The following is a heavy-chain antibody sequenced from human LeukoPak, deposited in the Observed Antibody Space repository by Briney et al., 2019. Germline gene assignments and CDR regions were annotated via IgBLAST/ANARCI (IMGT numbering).Heavy chain of an antibody. J-gene: IGHJ3*02. D-gene: IGHD3-9*01. Sequence: SQALSLTCTVSGGSISSGGYYWSWIRQHPGKGLEWIGYIYYSGSTYYNPSFKSRVTISVDTSKNQFSLKLSSVTAADTAVYYCARPYYDILTGYYDAFDIWGQGTMVTVSS. V-gene: IGHV4-31*03. CDR2: IYYSGST. CDR1: GGSISSGGYY. CDR3: ARPYYDILTGYYDAFDI.